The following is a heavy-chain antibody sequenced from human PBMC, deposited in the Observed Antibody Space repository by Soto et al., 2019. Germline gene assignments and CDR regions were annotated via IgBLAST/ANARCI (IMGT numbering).Heavy chain of an antibody. CDR3: ARQGSRTGFLEWLLEPHRDYCFDY. CDR1: GGSIRSRGYS. D-gene: IGHD3-3*01. Sequence: PSETLSLTCTVLGGSIRSRGYSWGWIRQPPGKGLEWIGSIYYSGSTYYTPSLKSRVTISVDTSKNQSSLKLSSVTAADTAVYYCARQGSRTGFLEWLLEPHRDYCFDYWGQGTLVTVSS. CDR2: IYYSGST. V-gene: IGHV4-39*01. J-gene: IGHJ4*02.